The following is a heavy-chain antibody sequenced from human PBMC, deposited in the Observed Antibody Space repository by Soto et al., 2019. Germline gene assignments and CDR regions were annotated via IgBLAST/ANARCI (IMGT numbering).Heavy chain of an antibody. CDR3: ARRYCSSATCPRNYYGMDV. CDR1: GYSFTSYW. D-gene: IGHD2-2*01. J-gene: IGHJ6*02. CDR2: IDPIDSHT. V-gene: IGHV5-10-1*01. Sequence: VKISCKGSGYSFTSYWISWVRQMPGKGLEWMGRIDPIDSHTTYSPSFQGHVTISTDKSINTAYLQWSSLKASDTAMYYCARRYCSSATCPRNYYGMDVWGQGTTVTVSS.